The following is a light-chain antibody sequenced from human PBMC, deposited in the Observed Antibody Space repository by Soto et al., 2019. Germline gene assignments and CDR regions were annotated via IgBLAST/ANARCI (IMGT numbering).Light chain of an antibody. CDR1: SGHRSDI. CDR2: LESSGTY. V-gene: IGLV4-60*03. Sequence: QSVLTQSSSASGSLGSSVKLTCTLSSGHRSDIIAWHQQQPGKAPRYLMKLESSGTYNKGSAVPDRFSGSSSGADRYLTISDLQSEDEADYYCETWDSDIWVFGGGTKVTVL. J-gene: IGLJ3*02. CDR3: ETWDSDIWV.